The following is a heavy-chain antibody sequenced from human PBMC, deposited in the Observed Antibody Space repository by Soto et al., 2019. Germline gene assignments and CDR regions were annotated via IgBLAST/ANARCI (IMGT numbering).Heavy chain of an antibody. CDR1: GFTFSSYA. D-gene: IGHD6-19*01. J-gene: IGHJ4*01. V-gene: IGHV3-23*01. CDR2: IRGSGGST. CDR3: ATAGYSSCWYQGDY. Sequence: GGSLRLSCAASGFTFSSYAMSWVRQAPGKGLEWVSAIRGSGGSTYYGDSMKGLFTISRDNSKNTLYLQMNSLSAEDTAVYFCATAGYSSCWYQGDYWGDGTLVSVS.